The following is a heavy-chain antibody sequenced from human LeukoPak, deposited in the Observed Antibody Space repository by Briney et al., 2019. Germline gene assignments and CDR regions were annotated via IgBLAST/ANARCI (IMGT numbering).Heavy chain of an antibody. CDR2: ISSSSSYI. J-gene: IGHJ4*02. CDR3: ARGPYSSSYYFDY. D-gene: IGHD6-6*01. V-gene: IGHV3-21*01. Sequence: GGSLRLSCAASGFTFSSYSMNWVRQAPGKGLEWVSSISSSSSYIYYADSVKGRFTISGDNAKNSLYLQMNSLRAEDTAVYYCARGPYSSSYYFDYWGQGTLVTVSS. CDR1: GFTFSSYS.